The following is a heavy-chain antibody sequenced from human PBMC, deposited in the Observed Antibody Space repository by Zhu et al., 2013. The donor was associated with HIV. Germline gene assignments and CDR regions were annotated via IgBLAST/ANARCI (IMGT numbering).Heavy chain of an antibody. Sequence: QVQLVQSGAEVKKPGSSVKVSCKASGGTFSSYAINWVRQTTGQGLEWMGWMNPNSGNTGYAQKFQGRVTITRNTSISTAYMELSSLRSEDTAVYYCAIKLTYYYGSGSSFFDYWGQGTLVTVSS. CDR2: MNPNSGNT. D-gene: IGHD3-10*01. J-gene: IGHJ4*02. CDR1: GGTFSSYA. CDR3: AIKLTYYYGSGSSFFDY. V-gene: IGHV1-8*03.